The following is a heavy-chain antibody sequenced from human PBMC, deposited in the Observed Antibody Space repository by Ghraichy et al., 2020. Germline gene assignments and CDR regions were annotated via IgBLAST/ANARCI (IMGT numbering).Heavy chain of an antibody. CDR3: ARDGIMVRGGNGGDY. V-gene: IGHV3-23*01. D-gene: IGHD3-10*01. J-gene: IGHJ4*02. CDR2: INTRSTT. Sequence: GGSLRLSCAASGFTFNSYVLTWVRQAPGKGLEWVSSINTRSTTFYADSVRGRFSISRDNSKNTLYLQMNTLRAEDTAVYYCARDGIMVRGGNGGDYWGQGTLVTVSS. CDR1: GFTFNSYV.